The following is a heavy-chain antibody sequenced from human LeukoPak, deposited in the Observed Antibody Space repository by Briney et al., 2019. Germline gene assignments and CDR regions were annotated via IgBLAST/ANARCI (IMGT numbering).Heavy chain of an antibody. CDR1: CGSISSYY. CDR3: AGSSSWLSLGY. V-gene: IGHV4-59*08. J-gene: IGHJ4*02. D-gene: IGHD6-13*01. Sequence: PSETLSLTCTVSCGSISSYYWGWIRQPPGKGLEWIGYVYYTGSTNYSPSLKSRVTTSVDTSKNQFSLKLSSVTAGDTALYFCAGSSSWLSLGYWGQGTLVTVSS. CDR2: VYYTGST.